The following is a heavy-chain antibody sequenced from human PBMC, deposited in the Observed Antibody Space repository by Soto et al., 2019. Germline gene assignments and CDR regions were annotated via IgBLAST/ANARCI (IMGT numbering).Heavy chain of an antibody. J-gene: IGHJ5*02. CDR1: GGSISSYY. CDR2: IYYSGST. Sequence: QVQLLESGPGLVKPSETLSLTCTVSGGSISSYYWSWIRQPPGKGLEWIGYIYYSGSTNYNPSLKSRVTISVDTSKNQFSLKLSSVTAADTAVYYCARSYCSGGSCYSTWFDPWGQGTLVTVSS. V-gene: IGHV4-59*01. D-gene: IGHD2-15*01. CDR3: ARSYCSGGSCYSTWFDP.